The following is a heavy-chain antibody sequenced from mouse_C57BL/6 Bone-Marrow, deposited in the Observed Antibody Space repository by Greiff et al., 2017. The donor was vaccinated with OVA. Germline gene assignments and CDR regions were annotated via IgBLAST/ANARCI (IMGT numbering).Heavy chain of an antibody. J-gene: IGHJ4*01. D-gene: IGHD2-4*01. CDR2: IHPNSGST. Sequence: QVQLQQPGAELVKPGASVKLSCKASGYTFTSYWMHWVKQRPGQGLEWIGMIHPNSGSTNYNEKFKSKATLTVDKSSSTAYMQLSSLTSEDSAVYYCAPYDYDHYAMDYWGQGTSVTVSS. V-gene: IGHV1-64*01. CDR3: APYDYDHYAMDY. CDR1: GYTFTSYW.